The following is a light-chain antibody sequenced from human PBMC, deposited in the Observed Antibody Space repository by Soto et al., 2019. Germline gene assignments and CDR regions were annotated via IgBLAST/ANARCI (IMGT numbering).Light chain of an antibody. CDR2: GAS. Sequence: DIVMTQSPATLSVSPGETASLSCRASQSAGNFLAWYQQKPGQAPRLLIYGASSRATGIPDRFSGTGSETDFTLTINRLEPEDFAVYYCQQYENSPITFGQGTRLEIK. V-gene: IGKV3-20*01. CDR3: QQYENSPIT. CDR1: QSAGNF. J-gene: IGKJ5*01.